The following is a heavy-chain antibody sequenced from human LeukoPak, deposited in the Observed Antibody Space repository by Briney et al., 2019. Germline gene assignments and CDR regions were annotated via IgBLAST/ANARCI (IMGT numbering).Heavy chain of an antibody. CDR1: GFTSNTYA. J-gene: IGHJ3*02. Sequence: PGGSLRLSCSAPGFTSNTYAMHWVRQAPGKGLEYVSGISGNGGSTYYADSVKGRFTISRDNSKNTLYVQMSSLRPEDTAVYYCARDERPNAFYIWGQGTMVTVSS. V-gene: IGHV3-64*05. CDR2: ISGNGGST. CDR3: ARDERPNAFYI.